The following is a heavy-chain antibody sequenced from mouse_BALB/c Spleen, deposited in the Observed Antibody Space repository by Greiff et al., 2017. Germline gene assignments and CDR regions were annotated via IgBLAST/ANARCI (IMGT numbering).Heavy chain of an antibody. J-gene: IGHJ4*01. CDR1: GYSFTGYN. Sequence: VQLQQSGPELGKPGASVKISCKASGYSFTGYNMYWVKQSHRKSLEWIGYIDPYNGGTSYNQKSKGKATLTVDKSSSTAYMHLNSLTSEDSAIYYCAREGYDGSSLGAMDYWGQGTSVTVSA. CDR3: AREGYDGSSLGAMDY. V-gene: IGHV1S135*01. CDR2: IDPYNGGT. D-gene: IGHD1-1*01.